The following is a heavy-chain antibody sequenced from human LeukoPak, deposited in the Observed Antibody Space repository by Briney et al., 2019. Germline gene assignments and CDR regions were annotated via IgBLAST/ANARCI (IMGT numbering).Heavy chain of an antibody. J-gene: IGHJ6*02. Sequence: GGSLGLSCAASEFTFSSYGMHWVRQAPGKGLEWVAVIWYDGSNKYYADSVKGRFTISRDNSKNTLYLQMNSLRAEDTAVYYCARSYYDFWSGSYYYYYGMDVWGQGTTVTVSS. V-gene: IGHV3-33*01. D-gene: IGHD3-3*01. CDR2: IWYDGSNK. CDR3: ARSYYDFWSGSYYYYYGMDV. CDR1: EFTFSSYG.